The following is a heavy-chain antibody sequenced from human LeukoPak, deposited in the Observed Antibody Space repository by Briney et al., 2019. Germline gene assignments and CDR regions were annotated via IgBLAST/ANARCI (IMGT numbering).Heavy chain of an antibody. Sequence: GGSLRLSCAASGFTFSSYSMNWVRQAPGKGLEWVSSISSSSYIYYADSVKGRFTISRDNAKNSLYLQMNSLRAEDTAVYYCAREDLVVITPSSIDYWGQGTLVTVSS. CDR2: ISSSSYI. CDR3: AREDLVVITPSSIDY. CDR1: GFTFSSYS. D-gene: IGHD3-22*01. V-gene: IGHV3-21*01. J-gene: IGHJ4*02.